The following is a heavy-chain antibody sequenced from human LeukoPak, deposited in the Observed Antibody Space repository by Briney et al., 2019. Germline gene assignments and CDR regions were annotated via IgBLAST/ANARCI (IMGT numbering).Heavy chain of an antibody. D-gene: IGHD2/OR15-2a*01. J-gene: IGHJ2*01. CDR3: ARSSSYFTYFDL. Sequence: PGGSRTLSCTASGFTLRDYYMSWIRQAPGKGLECISYMSSTGNTIYYAESVKSRFTVSRDSANNSMSLQMTSLRAEDSAVYYCARSSSYFTYFDLWGRDTLVSVS. V-gene: IGHV3-11*04. CDR2: MSSTGNTI. CDR1: GFTLRDYY.